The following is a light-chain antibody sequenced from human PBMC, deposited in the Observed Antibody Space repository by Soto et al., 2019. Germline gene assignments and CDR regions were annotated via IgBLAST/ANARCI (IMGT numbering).Light chain of an antibody. CDR2: DAS. Sequence: EIVLTQSPATLSLSPGERATLSCRASQSVSRYLAWYQQKPGQAPRLLIYDASNRATSIPARFSGSGSGTDFTLTISSLEPEDFAIYYCQQRSNWPPFGQGTKLEIK. CDR3: QQRSNWPP. V-gene: IGKV3-11*01. J-gene: IGKJ2*01. CDR1: QSVSRY.